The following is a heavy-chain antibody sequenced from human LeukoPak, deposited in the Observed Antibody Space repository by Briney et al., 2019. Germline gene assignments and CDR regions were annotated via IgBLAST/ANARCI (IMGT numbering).Heavy chain of an antibody. Sequence: GASVKVSCKASGYTFTGYYMHWVRQAPGQGLEWMGRINPNSGGTNYAQKFQGRATMTRDTSISTAYMELSRLRSDDTAVYYCASGIAAAGMGYYYMDVWGKGTTVTVSS. D-gene: IGHD6-13*01. J-gene: IGHJ6*03. V-gene: IGHV1-2*06. CDR1: GYTFTGYY. CDR2: INPNSGGT. CDR3: ASGIAAAGMGYYYMDV.